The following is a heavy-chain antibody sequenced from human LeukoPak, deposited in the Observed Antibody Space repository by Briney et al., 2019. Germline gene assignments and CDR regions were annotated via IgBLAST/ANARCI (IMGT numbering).Heavy chain of an antibody. CDR1: GGTFSSYA. V-gene: IGHV1-69*13. Sequence: SVKVSCKASGGTFSSYAISWVRQAPGQGLEWMGAVIPIFGTANYAQKFQGRVTITADESTSTAYMELSSLRSEDTAVYYCARGPHSSGWYREFDYWGQGTLVTVSS. J-gene: IGHJ4*02. CDR2: VIPIFGTA. D-gene: IGHD6-19*01. CDR3: ARGPHSSGWYREFDY.